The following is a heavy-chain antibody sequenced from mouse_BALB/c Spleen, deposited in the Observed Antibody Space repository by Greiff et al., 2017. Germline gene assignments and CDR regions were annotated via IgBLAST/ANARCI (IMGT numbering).Heavy chain of an antibody. CDR2: ISYSGST. D-gene: IGHD2-4*01. CDR1: GYSITSDYA. CDR3: ARWGDYANYYAMDY. V-gene: IGHV3-2*02. Sequence: EVHLVESGPGLVKPSQSLSLTCTVTGYSITSDYAWNWIRQFPGNKLEWMGYISYSGSTSYNPSLKSRISITRDTSKNQFFLQLNSVTTEDTATYYCARWGDYANYYAMDYWGQGTSVTVSS. J-gene: IGHJ4*01.